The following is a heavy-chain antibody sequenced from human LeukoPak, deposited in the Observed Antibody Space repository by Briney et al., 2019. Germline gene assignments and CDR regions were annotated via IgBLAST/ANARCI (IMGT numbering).Heavy chain of an antibody. V-gene: IGHV3-20*04. D-gene: IGHD3-22*01. CDR1: GFTFDDYG. Sequence: GGSLRLSCAASGFTFDDYGMSWVRQAPGKGLEWVSGINWNGGSTGYADSVKGRFTISRDNAKNSLYLQMNSLRAEDTALYYCARKSPYYYDSSGFGAPIFDYWGQGTLVTVSS. CDR3: ARKSPYYYDSSGFGAPIFDY. CDR2: INWNGGST. J-gene: IGHJ4*02.